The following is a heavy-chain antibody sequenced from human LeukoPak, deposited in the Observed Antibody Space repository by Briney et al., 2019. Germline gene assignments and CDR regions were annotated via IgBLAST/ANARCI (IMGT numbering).Heavy chain of an antibody. CDR1: GFTFSSYA. CDR2: ISGSGDNT. J-gene: IGHJ4*02. V-gene: IGHV3-23*01. D-gene: IGHD4-11*01. Sequence: GGSLRLSCAASGFTFSSYAMSWVRQAPGKGLEWVSGISGSGDNTYYADSVRGRFTISRDNSKNTLYLQMNSLRAEDTAVYYCAKRSLQPFDYWGQGTLVTVSS. CDR3: AKRSLQPFDY.